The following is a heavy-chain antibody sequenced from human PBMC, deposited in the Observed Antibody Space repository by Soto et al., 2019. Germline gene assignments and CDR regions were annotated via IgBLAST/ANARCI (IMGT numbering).Heavy chain of an antibody. CDR1: GGSISSGDYY. V-gene: IGHV4-30-4*01. J-gene: IGHJ6*02. D-gene: IGHD3-16*01. CDR3: ARDTKRGNYYYYGMDV. Sequence: LSLTCTVSGGSISSGDYYWSWIRQPPGKGLEWIGYIYYSGSTYYNPSLKSRVTISVDTSKNQFSLKLSSVTAADTAVYYCARDTKRGNYYYYGMDVWGQGTTVTVSS. CDR2: IYYSGST.